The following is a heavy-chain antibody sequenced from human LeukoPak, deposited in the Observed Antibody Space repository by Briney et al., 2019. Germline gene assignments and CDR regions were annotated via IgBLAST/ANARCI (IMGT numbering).Heavy chain of an antibody. CDR1: GGSFSGYY. J-gene: IGHJ4*02. CDR3: ARAHYYGSGSHDY. D-gene: IGHD3-10*01. CDR2: INHSGST. V-gene: IGHV4-34*01. Sequence: SETLSLTWAVYGGSFSGYYWSWIRQPPEKGLEWIGEINHSGSTNYNPSLKSRVTISVDTSKNQFSLKLSSVTAADTAVYYCARAHYYGSGSHDYWGQGTLVTVSS.